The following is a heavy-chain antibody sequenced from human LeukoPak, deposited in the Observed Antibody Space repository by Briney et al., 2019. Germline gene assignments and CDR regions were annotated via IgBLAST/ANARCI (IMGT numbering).Heavy chain of an antibody. CDR2: ISGSGGNT. V-gene: IGHV3-23*01. Sequence: GGSLRLSCAASGFTFSSYAMSWVRQAPGKGLEWVSAISGSGGNTYYADSVKGRFTISRDNSKNTLYLQMDSLRAEDTAVYYCAKDLVGATKIIDYWGQGTLVTVSS. J-gene: IGHJ4*02. CDR1: GFTFSSYA. D-gene: IGHD1-26*01. CDR3: AKDLVGATKIIDY.